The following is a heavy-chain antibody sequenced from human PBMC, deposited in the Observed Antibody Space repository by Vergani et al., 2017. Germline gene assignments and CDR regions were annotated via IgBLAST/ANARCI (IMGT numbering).Heavy chain of an antibody. J-gene: IGHJ3*02. CDR1: GGSITNYY. V-gene: IGHV4-4*07. CDR3: ARGCASNRCPTRGTFEI. D-gene: IGHD2/OR15-2a*01. Sequence: QVQLQESGPGVVKPSQTLSLTCTVSGGSITNYYWSWIRQAAGKGLEWIGRVSVSGSTDSNASLRSRVTMSIDTSTNQFSLKLTSVTAADTAVYFCARGCASNRCPTRGTFEIWGRGTLVTVSS. CDR2: VSVSGST.